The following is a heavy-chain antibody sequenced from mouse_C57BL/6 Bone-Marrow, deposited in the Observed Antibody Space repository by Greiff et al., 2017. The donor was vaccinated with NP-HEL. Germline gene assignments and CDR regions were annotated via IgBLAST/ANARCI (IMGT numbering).Heavy chain of an antibody. Sequence: EVKLQESGGGLVQPGGSMKLSCVASGFTFSNYWMNWVRQSPEKGLEWVAQIRLKSDNYATHYAESVKGRFTISRDDSKRSVYLQMNNLSAEDTGIYYCARSYYSNLYYYAMDYWGQGTSVTVSS. CDR1: GFTFSNYW. CDR2: IRLKSDNYAT. J-gene: IGHJ4*01. CDR3: ARSYYSNLYYYAMDY. V-gene: IGHV6-3*01. D-gene: IGHD2-5*01.